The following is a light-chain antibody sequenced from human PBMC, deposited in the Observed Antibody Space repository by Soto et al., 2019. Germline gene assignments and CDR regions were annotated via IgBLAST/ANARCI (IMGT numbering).Light chain of an antibody. Sequence: QSALTQPRSVSGSPGQSVTISCTGTSSDVGGYNYVSWYQQHSGKAPKLMICDVTKRPSGVPDRFSGSKSGNTASLTISGLQAEDEADYSCCSYAGSYTLVFGGGTKLTVL. CDR3: CSYAGSYTLV. V-gene: IGLV2-11*01. CDR1: SSDVGGYNY. CDR2: DVT. J-gene: IGLJ3*02.